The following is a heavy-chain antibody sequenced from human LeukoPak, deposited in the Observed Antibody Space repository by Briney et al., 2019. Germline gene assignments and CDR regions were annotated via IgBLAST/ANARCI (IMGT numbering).Heavy chain of an antibody. V-gene: IGHV1-2*02. J-gene: IGHJ5*02. CDR1: GYTFTGYY. D-gene: IGHD4-17*01. CDR3: ARDFGGMTTVTTRGKRSSNWFDP. Sequence: ASVKVSCKASGYTFTGYYMHWVRQAPGQGLEWMGWINPNSGGTNYAQKFQGRVTMTRDTSISTAYMELSRLRSDDTAVYYCARDFGGMTTVTTRGKRSSNWFDPWGQGTLVTVSS. CDR2: INPNSGGT.